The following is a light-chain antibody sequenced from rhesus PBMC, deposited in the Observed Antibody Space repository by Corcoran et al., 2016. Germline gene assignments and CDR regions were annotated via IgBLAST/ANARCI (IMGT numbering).Light chain of an antibody. CDR1: PSVGSN. J-gene: IGKJ2*01. Sequence: ETVVTQSPATLSLSPGERATLSCRASPSVGSNLAWYQQKPGQAPKLLIYDASSRATGIPDRFSGSGSGTEFTLTISSLEPEDVGVYYCQQYNNWNSFGQGTKVEIK. CDR2: DAS. V-gene: IGKV3-42*02. CDR3: QQYNNWNS.